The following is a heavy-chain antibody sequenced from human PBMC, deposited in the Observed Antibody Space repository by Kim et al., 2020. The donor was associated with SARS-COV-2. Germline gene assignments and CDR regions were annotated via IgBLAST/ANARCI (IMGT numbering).Heavy chain of an antibody. D-gene: IGHD3-10*01. CDR2: IYSGGST. CDR1: GFTVSSNY. CDR3: AGPGGYGSGGYYNVPDY. Sequence: GGSLRLSCAASGFTVSSNYMSWVRQAPGKGLEWVSVIYSGGSTYYADSVKGRFTISRHNSKNTLYLQMNSLRAEDTAVYYCAGPGGYGSGGYYNVPDYWGQGTLVTVSS. V-gene: IGHV3-53*04. J-gene: IGHJ4*02.